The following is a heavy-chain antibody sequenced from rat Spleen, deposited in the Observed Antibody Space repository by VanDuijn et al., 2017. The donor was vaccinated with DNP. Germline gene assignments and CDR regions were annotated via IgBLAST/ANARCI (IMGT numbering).Heavy chain of an antibody. CDR3: ARQEMMDY. D-gene: IGHD1-12*01. V-gene: IGHV5-31*01. CDR1: GFTFNNYW. Sequence: EVQLVESGGDLVQPGGSLKLSCVASGFTFNNYWMTWIRQVPGKGLEWVASIGISDGTTYYPDSVKGRFTISRDNAKNTLYLQINSLRSEDTATYYCARQEMMDYWGQGVMVTVSS. J-gene: IGHJ2*01. CDR2: IGISDGTT.